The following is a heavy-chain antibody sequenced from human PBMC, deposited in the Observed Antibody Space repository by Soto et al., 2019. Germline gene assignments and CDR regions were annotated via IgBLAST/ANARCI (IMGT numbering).Heavy chain of an antibody. CDR2: ISYDGSEK. J-gene: IGHJ4*02. CDR3: AKSPNFYCSSPNCYKYYFDH. Sequence: GSLRLSCAASGFTFNTYGMHGVRQAPGKGLEWVAVISYDGSEKYYVDSVKGRFTISKDNSKNTLYLQMNSLRPEDTAVYYCAKSPNFYCSSPNCYKYYFDHWGQGTRVTVS. D-gene: IGHD2-2*02. V-gene: IGHV3-30*18. CDR1: GFTFNTYG.